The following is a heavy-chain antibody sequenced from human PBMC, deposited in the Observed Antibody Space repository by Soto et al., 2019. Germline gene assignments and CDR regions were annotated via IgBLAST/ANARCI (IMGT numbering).Heavy chain of an antibody. D-gene: IGHD6-13*01. Sequence: RKGREWVSAATGGVGSTYYADSVKGRFTISSDTSKNTLYLQMNSLRAENTVLYYCAKADSGNWYDSCDPWGQGTMVTVFS. V-gene: IGHV3-23*01. J-gene: IGHJ5*02. CDR2: ATGGVGST. CDR3: AKADSGNWYDSCDP.